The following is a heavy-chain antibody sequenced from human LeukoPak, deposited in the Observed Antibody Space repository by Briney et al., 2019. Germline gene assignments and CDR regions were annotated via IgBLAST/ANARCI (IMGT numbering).Heavy chain of an antibody. CDR1: GGSFSGYY. Sequence: SETLSLTCAVYGGSFSGYYWSWIRQPPGKGLEWIGETNHSGSTNYNPSLKSRVTISVDTSKNQFSLKLSSVTAADTAVYYCRGGSGWYRHYYGMDVWGQGTTVTVSS. D-gene: IGHD6-19*01. V-gene: IGHV4-34*01. J-gene: IGHJ6*02. CDR2: TNHSGST. CDR3: RGGSGWYRHYYGMDV.